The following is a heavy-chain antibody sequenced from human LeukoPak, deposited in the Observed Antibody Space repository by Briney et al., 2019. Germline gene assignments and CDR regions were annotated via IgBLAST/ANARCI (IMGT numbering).Heavy chain of an antibody. CDR2: MDPYSGDR. V-gene: IGHV1-8*03. CDR1: GYTFTSYH. J-gene: IGHJ4*02. D-gene: IGHD4-17*01. Sequence: ASVKVSCKTSGYTFTSYHINWVRQATGQGLEWMGWMDPYSGDRGYAQKFQGRVSITSDTSISTAYLELSSLRSDDTAVYFCARTTSLTASGYDYWGQGTLVTVSS. CDR3: ARTTSLTASGYDY.